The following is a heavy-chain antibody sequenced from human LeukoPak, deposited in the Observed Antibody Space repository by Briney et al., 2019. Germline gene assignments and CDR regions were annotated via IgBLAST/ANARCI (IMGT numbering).Heavy chain of an antibody. V-gene: IGHV3-15*01. J-gene: IGHJ4*02. Sequence: GGSLRLSCAASGFTFRNAWMSWVRQAPGKGLEWVGRIKSKTDGGTTDYAAPVKGRFTISRDDSKNTLYLQMNSLRVEDTAVYYCAAGDPVSYWGQGTLVSVSS. D-gene: IGHD4-17*01. CDR2: IKSKTDGGTT. CDR1: GFTFRNAW. CDR3: AAGDPVSY.